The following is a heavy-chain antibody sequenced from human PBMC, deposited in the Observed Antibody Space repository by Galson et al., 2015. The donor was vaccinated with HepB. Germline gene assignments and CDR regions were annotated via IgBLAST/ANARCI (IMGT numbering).Heavy chain of an antibody. CDR2: ISGSGGST. V-gene: IGHV3-23*01. CDR1: GFTFSSYA. CDR3: AKDRSSSGWFYVY. Sequence: SLRLSCAASGFTFSSYAMSWVRQAPGEGLEWVSAISGSGGSTYYADSVKGRFTISRDNSKNALYLQMNSLRAEDTAVYYCAKDRSSSGWFYVYWGQGTLVTVSS. D-gene: IGHD6-19*01. J-gene: IGHJ4*02.